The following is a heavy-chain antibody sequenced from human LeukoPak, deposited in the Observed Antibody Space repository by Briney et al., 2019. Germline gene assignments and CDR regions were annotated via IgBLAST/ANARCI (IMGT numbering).Heavy chain of an antibody. J-gene: IGHJ3*02. Sequence: GGSLRLSCAASGFTLSSYGMHWVRQAPGKGLEWVADIKQDGSEKYYVDSVKGRFTISRQNAKNSLFMQKNSLRAEDIVVYYCARCRSGGSQDDDFDIWGQGTMVTVSS. V-gene: IGHV3-7*01. CDR1: GFTLSSYG. CDR2: IKQDGSEK. CDR3: ARCRSGGSQDDDFDI. D-gene: IGHD2-15*01.